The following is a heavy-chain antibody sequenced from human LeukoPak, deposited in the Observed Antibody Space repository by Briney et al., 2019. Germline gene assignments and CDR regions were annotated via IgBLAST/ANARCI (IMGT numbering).Heavy chain of an antibody. J-gene: IGHJ4*02. D-gene: IGHD3-10*01. CDR3: ARERAGSYPDY. CDR1: GGSISSGGYY. CDR2: IYYSGST. V-gene: IGHV4-31*03. Sequence: SETLSLTCTVSGGSISSGGYYWSWICQHPGKGLEWIGYIYYSGSTYYNPSLKSRVTISVDTSKNQFSLKLSSVTAADTAVCYCARERAGSYPDYWGQGTLVTVSS.